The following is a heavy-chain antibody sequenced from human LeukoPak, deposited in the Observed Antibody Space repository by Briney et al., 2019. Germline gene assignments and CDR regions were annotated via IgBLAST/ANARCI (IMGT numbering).Heavy chain of an antibody. Sequence: GASVKVSCKASGGTFSSYTISWVRQAPGQGLEWMGGIIPILGTANYAQKFQGRVTITADESTSTAYMELSSLRSEDTAVYYCARAKEGGRKYQLLGSFDYWGQGTLVTVSS. CDR3: ARAKEGGRKYQLLGSFDY. V-gene: IGHV1-69*13. J-gene: IGHJ4*02. CDR2: IIPILGTA. D-gene: IGHD2-2*01. CDR1: GGTFSSYT.